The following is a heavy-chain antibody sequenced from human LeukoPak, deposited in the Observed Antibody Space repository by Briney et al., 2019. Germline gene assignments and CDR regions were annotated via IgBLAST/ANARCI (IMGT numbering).Heavy chain of an antibody. Sequence: GASVKVSCKASGYTFTDYYMHWVRQAPGQGLAWMGWINPNNGGTNYAQKLQGRVTMTRDTSISTAYMELSRLRSDDTAVYYCARGDTIFGTTHFDYWGQGTLVTVSS. V-gene: IGHV1-2*02. D-gene: IGHD3-3*01. CDR1: GYTFTDYY. J-gene: IGHJ4*02. CDR2: INPNNGGT. CDR3: ARGDTIFGTTHFDY.